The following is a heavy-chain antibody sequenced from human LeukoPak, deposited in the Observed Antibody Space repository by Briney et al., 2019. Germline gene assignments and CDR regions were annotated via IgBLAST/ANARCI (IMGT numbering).Heavy chain of an antibody. Sequence: PSETLSLTCTVSGGSISSYYWSWIRQPAGKGLEWIGRIYTSGSTNYNPSLESRVTMSVDTSKNHFSLKVTSVTAADTAVYYCARGKLVPGEYYYYYYMDVWGEGTTVTVSS. D-gene: IGHD6-6*01. V-gene: IGHV4-4*07. CDR2: IYTSGST. CDR1: GGSISSYY. J-gene: IGHJ6*03. CDR3: ARGKLVPGEYYYYYYMDV.